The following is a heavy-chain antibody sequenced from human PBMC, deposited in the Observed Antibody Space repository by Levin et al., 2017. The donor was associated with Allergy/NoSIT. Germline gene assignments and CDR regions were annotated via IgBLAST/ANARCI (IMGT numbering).Heavy chain of an antibody. CDR2: VYYSGNT. CDR1: GGSISSSSYY. J-gene: IGHJ4*02. V-gene: IGHV4-39*02. Sequence: SETLSLTCTVSGGSISSSSYYWAWIRQPPGKGLEWIGSVYYSGNTYYNPSLKSRVTISLDTSKNHFSLKLSSVTAADTAVYYCARPSMDFSADYWGQGTLVTVSS. CDR3: ARPSMDFSADY. D-gene: IGHD3/OR15-3a*01.